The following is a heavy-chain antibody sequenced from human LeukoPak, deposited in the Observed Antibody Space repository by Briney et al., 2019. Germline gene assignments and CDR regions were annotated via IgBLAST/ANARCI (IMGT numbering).Heavy chain of an antibody. CDR1: GFTFSTYE. CDR3: AKVRASSESPSY. D-gene: IGHD3-10*01. CDR2: MSSTGDII. Sequence: GGSLRLSCAASGFTFSTYEMHWVRQAPGKGLEWVSYMSSTGDIIYSADSVKGRFTISRDNAKNSLYLQMDSLRAEDTAVYYCAKVRASSESPSYWGQGTLVTVSS. V-gene: IGHV3-48*03. J-gene: IGHJ4*02.